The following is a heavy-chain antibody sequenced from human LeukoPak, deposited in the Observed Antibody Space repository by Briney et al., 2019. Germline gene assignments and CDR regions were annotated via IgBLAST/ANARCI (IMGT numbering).Heavy chain of an antibody. J-gene: IGHJ4*02. CDR1: GFTFSSYA. D-gene: IGHD6-19*01. Sequence: PGRSLRLSCAASGFTFSSYAMHWVRQAPGKGLEWVAVTSYDGSNKYYADSVKGRFTISRDNAKNSLYLQMNSLRAEDTAVYYCAGGIAVAGKIWWGQGTLVTVSS. V-gene: IGHV3-30-3*01. CDR2: TSYDGSNK. CDR3: AGGIAVAGKIW.